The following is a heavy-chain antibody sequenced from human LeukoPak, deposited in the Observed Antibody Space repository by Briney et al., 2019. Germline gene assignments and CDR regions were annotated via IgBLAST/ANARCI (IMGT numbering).Heavy chain of an antibody. CDR1: GGSISSYY. J-gene: IGHJ5*02. CDR3: ARSEGWGHWFDP. D-gene: IGHD3-16*01. V-gene: IGHV4-59*08. Sequence: SETLSLTCTVSGGSISSYYWSWIRQPPGKGLEWIGYIYYSGSTNYNPSLKSRVTISVDTSKNQFSLKLSSVIAADTAVYYCARSEGWGHWFDPWGQGTLVTVSS. CDR2: IYYSGST.